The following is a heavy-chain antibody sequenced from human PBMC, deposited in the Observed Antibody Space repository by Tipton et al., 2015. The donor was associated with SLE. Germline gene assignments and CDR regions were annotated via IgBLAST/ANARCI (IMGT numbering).Heavy chain of an antibody. Sequence: SLRLSCAASDFTFSTYAMSWVRQAPGKGLEWVSSITGRGDNRYYTDSVKGRFTISRDNSENTLYLQMNSLRVEDTAVYYCAKDGDSSPSYFNYFYYYMDVWGKGTTVTVSS. D-gene: IGHD3-22*01. J-gene: IGHJ6*03. CDR2: ITGRGDNR. CDR3: AKDGDSSPSYFNYFYYYMDV. V-gene: IGHV3-23*01. CDR1: DFTFSTYA.